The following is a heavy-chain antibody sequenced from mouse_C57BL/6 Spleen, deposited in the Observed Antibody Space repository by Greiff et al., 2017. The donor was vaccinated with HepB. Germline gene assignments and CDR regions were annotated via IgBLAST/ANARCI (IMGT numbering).Heavy chain of an antibody. CDR2: IRLKSDNYAT. J-gene: IGHJ3*01. D-gene: IGHD2-4*01. Sequence: EVMLVESGGGLVQPGGSMKLSCVASGFTFSNYWMNWVRQSPEKGLEWVAQIRLKSDNYATHYAESVKGRFTISRDDSKSSVYLQMNNLRAEDTGIYYCTGGGLPPLAYWGQGTLVTVSA. V-gene: IGHV6-3*01. CDR3: TGGGLPPLAY. CDR1: GFTFSNYW.